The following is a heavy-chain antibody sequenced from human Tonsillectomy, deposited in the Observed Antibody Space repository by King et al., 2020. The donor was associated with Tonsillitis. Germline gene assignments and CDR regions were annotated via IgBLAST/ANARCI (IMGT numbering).Heavy chain of an antibody. Sequence: VQLVESGGGLVEPGGSLRLSCATSGFTFSNHHMNWVRQAPGKGLEWVSSISTTSNYKYYADSVKGRFTISRDNAKNSLFLQMHSLRAEDAAVDYCAKDKGAGVYDSSRGAFDIWGRGTMVTVSP. V-gene: IGHV3-21*01. CDR1: GFTFSNHH. J-gene: IGHJ3*02. CDR3: AKDKGAGVYDSSRGAFDI. CDR2: ISTTSNYK. D-gene: IGHD3-22*01.